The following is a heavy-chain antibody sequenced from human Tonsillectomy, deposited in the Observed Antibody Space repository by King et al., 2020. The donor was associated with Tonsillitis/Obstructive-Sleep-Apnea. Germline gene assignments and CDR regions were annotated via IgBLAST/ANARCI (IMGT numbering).Heavy chain of an antibody. Sequence: QLQESGPGLVKPSETLSLTCTVSGGSISSFYWNWIRQPPGKGLEWIGYIYYSGSTNYNPSLKSRVTISVDTSKNQFSLKLSSVTAADTAVYYCARLDTDYYDSSGYYYGNLDYWGQGTLVTVSS. D-gene: IGHD3-22*01. J-gene: IGHJ4*02. CDR1: GGSISSFY. CDR2: IYYSGST. CDR3: ARLDTDYYDSSGYYYGNLDY. V-gene: IGHV4-59*08.